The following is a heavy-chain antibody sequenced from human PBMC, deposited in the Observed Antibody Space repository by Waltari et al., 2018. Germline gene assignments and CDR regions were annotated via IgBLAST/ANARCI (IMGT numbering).Heavy chain of an antibody. CDR3: ASGYYDSSAYPLVHYGMDV. CDR2: IYASGST. J-gene: IGHJ6*02. Sequence: QVQLQESGPGLVKPSQTLSLTCTGSGGSISSGSFYWSWIRQPAGKGLEWIGRIYASGSTKYNPSLNSRVIISVDTSMNQFSLKLSSVTAADTAVYYCASGYYDSSAYPLVHYGMDVWGQGTTVTVSS. CDR1: GGSISSGSFY. V-gene: IGHV4-61*02. D-gene: IGHD3-22*01.